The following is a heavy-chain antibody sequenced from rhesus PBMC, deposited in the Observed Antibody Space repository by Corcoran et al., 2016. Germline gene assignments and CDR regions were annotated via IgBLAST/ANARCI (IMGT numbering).Heavy chain of an antibody. J-gene: IGHJ4*01. CDR2: ISCSSGTT. Sequence: QVQLQESGPGLVKPSETLSLTCAVSGYSISSGYYWGWIRQPPGKGLEYIGYISCSSGTTYYNPSLKSRVTITKDTPKNQFSLTLSSVTAADTAVYYCARHRGGSDLDCWGQGVLVTVSS. CDR3: ARHRGGSDLDC. CDR1: GYSISSGYY. V-gene: IGHV4-99*01. D-gene: IGHD6-25*01.